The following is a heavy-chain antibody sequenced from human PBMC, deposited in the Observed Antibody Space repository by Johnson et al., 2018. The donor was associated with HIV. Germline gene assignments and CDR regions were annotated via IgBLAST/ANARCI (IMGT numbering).Heavy chain of an antibody. V-gene: IGHV3-66*01. CDR1: GFTVSGNY. CDR3: ARGHMVRGVTHAFDI. D-gene: IGHD3-10*01. J-gene: IGHJ3*02. CDR2: MYSGGST. Sequence: VQLVESGGGLVQPGGSLRLSCVASGFTVSGNYMSWVRQAPGKGLDWVSVMYSGGSTYYADSVTGRFTISRDNSKNTLYLQMNSLRAEDTAVYYCARGHMVRGVTHAFDIWGQGTMVTVSS.